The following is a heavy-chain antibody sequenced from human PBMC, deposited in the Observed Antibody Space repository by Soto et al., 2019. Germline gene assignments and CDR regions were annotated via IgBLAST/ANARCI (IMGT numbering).Heavy chain of an antibody. D-gene: IGHD6-13*01. CDR1: GGSISSYY. Sequence: SETLSLTCTVSGGSISSYYLSWIRQPAGKGLEWIGRIYTSGSTNYNPSLKSRVTMSVDTSKNQFSLKLSSVTAADTAVYYCARAKSPAAAGRFDPWGQGTLVTVSS. CDR3: ARAKSPAAAGRFDP. V-gene: IGHV4-4*07. CDR2: IYTSGST. J-gene: IGHJ5*02.